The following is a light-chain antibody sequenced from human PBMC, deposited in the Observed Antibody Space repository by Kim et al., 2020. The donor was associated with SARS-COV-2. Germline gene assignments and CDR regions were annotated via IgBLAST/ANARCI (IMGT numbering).Light chain of an antibody. Sequence: SSELTQDPAVSVALGQTVRITCQGDSLRSYYASWYQQKPGQAPVLVIYGKSNRPSGIPDRFSGPSSGNTASLTITGAQAEDEADYYCNSRDMSGNHVVFGGGTKLTVL. CDR1: SLRSYY. V-gene: IGLV3-19*01. CDR3: NSRDMSGNHVV. CDR2: GKS. J-gene: IGLJ2*01.